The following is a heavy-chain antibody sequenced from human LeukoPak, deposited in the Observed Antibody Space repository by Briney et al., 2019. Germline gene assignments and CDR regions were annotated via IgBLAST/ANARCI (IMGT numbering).Heavy chain of an antibody. CDR3: TRDLMDYDVSTGLHHYYMDV. Sequence: GGSLRLSCVASGFTFSSYWMHWVRQDPRKGLVWVSQINGDGRNINYADSVRGRFTISRDNAKNTLYLQMNTLRVEDTAVYYCTRDLMDYDVSTGLHHYYMDVWGQGTTVTVSS. CDR2: INGDGRNI. J-gene: IGHJ6*02. D-gene: IGHD3-9*01. CDR1: GFTFSSYW. V-gene: IGHV3-74*01.